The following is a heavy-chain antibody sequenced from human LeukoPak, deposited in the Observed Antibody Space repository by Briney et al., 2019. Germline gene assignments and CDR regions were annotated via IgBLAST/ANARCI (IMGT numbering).Heavy chain of an antibody. V-gene: IGHV3-43*02. D-gene: IGHD3-22*01. Sequence: PGGSLRLSCAASGFTFDDYAMHWVRQAPGKGLEWVSLISGDGGSTYYADSVKGRFTISRDNSRSTLYLQMNSLRAEDTAVYYCAKEEVISGNHGVYFDYWGQGTLVTVSS. CDR3: AKEEVISGNHGVYFDY. CDR2: ISGDGGST. J-gene: IGHJ4*02. CDR1: GFTFDDYA.